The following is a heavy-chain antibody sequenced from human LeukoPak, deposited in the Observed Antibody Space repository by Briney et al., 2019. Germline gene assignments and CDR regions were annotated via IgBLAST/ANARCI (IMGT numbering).Heavy chain of an antibody. CDR1: GYTFTGYY. D-gene: IGHD1-7*01. CDR3: ARELELRAPFDY. Sequence: ASVKVSFKASGYTFTGYYMHWVRQAPGQGLELMGWINPNSGGTNYAQKFQGRVTMTRDTSISTAYMELSRLRSDDTAVYYCARELELRAPFDYWGQGTLVTVSS. V-gene: IGHV1-2*02. CDR2: INPNSGGT. J-gene: IGHJ4*02.